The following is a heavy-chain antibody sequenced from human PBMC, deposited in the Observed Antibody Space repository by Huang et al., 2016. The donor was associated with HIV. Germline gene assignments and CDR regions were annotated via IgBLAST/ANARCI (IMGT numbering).Heavy chain of an antibody. CDR3: ARARGYLYDSTGYYSRYYFDS. V-gene: IGHV1-8*03. J-gene: IGHJ4*02. CDR2: MNPKSGNT. Sequence: SNYDFNWVRPASGQGREWMGLMNPKSGNTGYAQKCQGRVTITRNTSISTAYMELRSLRSEDTAVYYCARARGYLYDSTGYYSRYYFDSWGQGTLVTVSS. CDR1: SNYD. D-gene: IGHD3-22*01.